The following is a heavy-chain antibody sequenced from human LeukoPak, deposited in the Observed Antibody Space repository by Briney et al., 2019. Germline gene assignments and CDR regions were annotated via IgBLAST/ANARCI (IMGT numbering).Heavy chain of an antibody. CDR3: AKEPIYYYGSGSYYYFDY. Sequence: GGSLRLSCAASGFTFSSYAISWVRQAPGKGLEWVSAISGSGGSTYYADSVKGRFTISRDNSKNTLYLQMNSLRAEDTAVYYCAKEPIYYYGSGSYYYFDYWGQGTLVTVSS. CDR1: GFTFSSYA. D-gene: IGHD3-10*01. J-gene: IGHJ4*02. V-gene: IGHV3-23*01. CDR2: ISGSGGST.